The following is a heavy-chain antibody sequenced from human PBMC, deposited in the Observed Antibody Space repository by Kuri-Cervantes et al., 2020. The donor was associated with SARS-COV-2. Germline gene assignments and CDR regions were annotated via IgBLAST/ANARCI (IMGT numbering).Heavy chain of an antibody. CDR2: VNPKTGGT. CDR3: AAFISGSSSGLG. J-gene: IGHJ1*01. Sequence: ASVKVSCKASGYTFTDYYIHWVRQAPGQGLEWMGWVNPKTGGTKYAQKLQGRVTMTRDTSITTAYMELSRLRYDDTAVYYCAAFISGSSSGLGWGQGTLVTVSS. CDR1: GYTFTDYY. D-gene: IGHD6-6*01. V-gene: IGHV1-2*02.